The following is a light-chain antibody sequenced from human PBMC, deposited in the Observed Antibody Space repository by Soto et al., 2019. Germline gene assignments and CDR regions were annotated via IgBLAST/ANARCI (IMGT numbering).Light chain of an antibody. J-gene: IGKJ5*01. Sequence: DIQMTQSPPSLSASVGDRVTITCQASHDIGNSLNWYQQKPGKAPRLLIYAASHLQTGVPSRFRGTGSATHFTLTISSLQPEDFATYYCQQSYRAVTFGQGTRLEIK. CDR2: AAS. CDR3: QQSYRAVT. CDR1: HDIGNS. V-gene: IGKV1-39*01.